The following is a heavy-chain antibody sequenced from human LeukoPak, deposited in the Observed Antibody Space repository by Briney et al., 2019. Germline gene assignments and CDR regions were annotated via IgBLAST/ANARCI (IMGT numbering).Heavy chain of an antibody. V-gene: IGHV3-20*04. D-gene: IGHD6-13*01. Sequence: GGSLRLSCAASGFTFDDYGMSWVRQVPGQGPEWVSGINWNGESTGYADSVKGRFTISRDNAKNSLYLQMNSLRAEDTALYYCAREGYSSRIYYYHYMDVWGKGTTVTVSS. CDR3: AREGYSSRIYYYHYMDV. J-gene: IGHJ6*03. CDR2: INWNGEST. CDR1: GFTFDDYG.